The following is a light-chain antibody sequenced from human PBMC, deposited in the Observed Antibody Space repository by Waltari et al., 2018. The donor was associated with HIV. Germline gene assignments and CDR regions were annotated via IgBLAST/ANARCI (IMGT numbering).Light chain of an antibody. Sequence: DIVMTQSPDSLAVSLGERATIKCKSSQNVFYSSNNRNYLSWYKQKAGQPPKLIIYWASSRQSGVPDRFSGSGSGTEFTLTIDSLQPDDFATYYCQQYSRYRYTFGQGTNLELK. CDR3: QQYSRYRYT. V-gene: IGKV4-1*01. CDR2: WAS. CDR1: QNVFYSSNNRNY. J-gene: IGKJ2*01.